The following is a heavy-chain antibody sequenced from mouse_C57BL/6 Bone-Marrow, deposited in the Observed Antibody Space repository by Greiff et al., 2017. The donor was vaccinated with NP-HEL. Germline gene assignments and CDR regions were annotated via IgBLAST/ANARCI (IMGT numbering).Heavy chain of an antibody. Sequence: QVQLQQSGAELMKPGASVKLSCKATGYTFTGYWIEWVKQRPGHGLEWIGEILPGSGSTNYNEKFKGKATFTADTSSNTAYMQLSSLTTEDSAIEYCAREITTVVDYFDYWGRGTTITVSA. CDR1: GYTFTGYW. CDR2: ILPGSGST. V-gene: IGHV1-9*01. D-gene: IGHD1-1*01. CDR3: AREITTVVDYFDY. J-gene: IGHJ2*01.